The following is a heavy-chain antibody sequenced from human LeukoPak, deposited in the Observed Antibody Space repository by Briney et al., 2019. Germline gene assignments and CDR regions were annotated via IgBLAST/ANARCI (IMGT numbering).Heavy chain of an antibody. CDR2: IIPIFGTA. CDR3: ARGTGYSSSWSPTTPRYNWFDP. Sequence: ASVKVSCKASGGTFSSYAISWVRQAPGQGLEWMGGIIPIFGTANYAQKFQGRVTITADESTSTAYMELSSLRSEDTAVYYCARGTGYSSSWSPTTPRYNWFDPWGQGTLVTVSS. J-gene: IGHJ5*02. V-gene: IGHV1-69*13. CDR1: GGTFSSYA. D-gene: IGHD6-13*01.